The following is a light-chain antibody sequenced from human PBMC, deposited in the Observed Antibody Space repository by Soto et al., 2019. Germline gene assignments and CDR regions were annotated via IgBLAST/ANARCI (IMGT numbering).Light chain of an antibody. CDR2: GVS. Sequence: QSALTQPRSVSGSPGQSVTISCTGTSSDVGGYNYVSWYQQHPGKAPKLMIYGVSKRPSGVPDRFSGSKSGNTASLTISGLQAEDEADYSCCSYAGSYTFAVFGGGTKVTVL. J-gene: IGLJ2*01. V-gene: IGLV2-11*01. CDR1: SSDVGGYNY. CDR3: CSYAGSYTFAV.